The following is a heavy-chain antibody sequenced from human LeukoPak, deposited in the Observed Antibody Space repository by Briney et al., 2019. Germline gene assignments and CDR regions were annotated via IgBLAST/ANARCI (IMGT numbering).Heavy chain of an antibody. D-gene: IGHD5-24*01. CDR1: GFTFSSYR. Sequence: GGSLRLSCAASGFTFSSYRMSWVRQAPGKGLEWVANIKQDGSEKYYVDSVKGRFTISRDNAKNSLYLQMNSLRAEDTAVYYCASPRWLQSVYYYYYMDVWGKGTTVTVSS. J-gene: IGHJ6*03. CDR3: ASPRWLQSVYYYYYMDV. V-gene: IGHV3-7*01. CDR2: IKQDGSEK.